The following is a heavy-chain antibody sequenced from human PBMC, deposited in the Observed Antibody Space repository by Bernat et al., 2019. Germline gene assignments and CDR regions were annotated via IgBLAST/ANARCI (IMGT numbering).Heavy chain of an antibody. D-gene: IGHD3-3*01. CDR2: INHSGST. CDR1: GGSFSNYS. Sequence: QVQLQQWGAGLLKPSETLSLTCGVYGGSFSNYSWSWIRQPPGKGLEWIGEINHSGSTDYNPSLATRVTISIDSSRTQFSLKLSSVTAADTAVYYCAREQTELFHDFWSGYEGRYYYFYYMDVWGEGTSVTVSS. CDR3: AREQTELFHDFWSGYEGRYYYFYYMDV. J-gene: IGHJ6*03. V-gene: IGHV4-34*01.